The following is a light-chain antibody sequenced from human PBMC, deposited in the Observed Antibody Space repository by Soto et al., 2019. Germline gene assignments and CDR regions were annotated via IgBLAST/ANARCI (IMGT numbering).Light chain of an antibody. Sequence: EIVLTQSPGTLSLSPGERATLSCRASQSVSSSYLAWYQQKPGQAPRLLIYGASSRATGIPDRFSGSGSGTDFTLTISRLGPEDFAVYYCQQYGSSPATFGQGTKLEIK. CDR1: QSVSSSY. V-gene: IGKV3-20*01. J-gene: IGKJ2*01. CDR3: QQYGSSPAT. CDR2: GAS.